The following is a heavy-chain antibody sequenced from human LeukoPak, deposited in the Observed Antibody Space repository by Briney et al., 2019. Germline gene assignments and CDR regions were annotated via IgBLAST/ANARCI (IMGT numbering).Heavy chain of an antibody. J-gene: IGHJ4*02. CDR1: GFTVSSNY. D-gene: IGHD3-3*01. CDR2: IYSGGST. V-gene: IGHV3-53*01. Sequence: GGSLRLSFAASGFTVSSNYMSWVRQAPGKGLEWVSVIYSGGSTYYADSVKGRFTISRDNSKNTLYLQMNSLRAEDTAVYYCAVGNHYDFWSGYSFDYWGQGTLVTVSS. CDR3: AVGNHYDFWSGYSFDY.